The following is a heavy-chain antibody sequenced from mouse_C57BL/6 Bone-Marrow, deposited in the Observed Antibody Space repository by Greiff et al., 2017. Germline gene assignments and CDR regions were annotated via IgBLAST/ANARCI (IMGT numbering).Heavy chain of an antibody. CDR2: INYDGSST. Sequence: EVQLVESEGGLVQPGSSMKLSCTASGFTFSDYYMAWVRQVPEKGLEWVANINYDGSSTYYLDSLKSRFIISRDNAKNILYLQMSSLKSEDTATYYCARDRGVPYYFDYWGQGTTLTVSS. CDR1: GFTFSDYY. V-gene: IGHV5-16*01. J-gene: IGHJ2*01. D-gene: IGHD2-14*01. CDR3: ARDRGVPYYFDY.